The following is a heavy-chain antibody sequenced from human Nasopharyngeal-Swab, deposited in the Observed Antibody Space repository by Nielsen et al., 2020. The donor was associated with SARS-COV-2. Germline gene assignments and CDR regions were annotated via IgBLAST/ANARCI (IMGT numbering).Heavy chain of an antibody. J-gene: IGHJ6*02. CDR3: ARDRNGFIYYYYGMDV. D-gene: IGHD3-3*01. V-gene: IGHV3-9*01. CDR2: ISWNSGSI. Sequence: SLKISCAASGFTFDDYAFHWVRQAPGKGLEWVSGISWNSGSIGYADSVKGRFTISRDNAKNSLYLQMNSLRAEDTAVYYCARDRNGFIYYYYGMDVWGQGTTVTVSS. CDR1: GFTFDDYA.